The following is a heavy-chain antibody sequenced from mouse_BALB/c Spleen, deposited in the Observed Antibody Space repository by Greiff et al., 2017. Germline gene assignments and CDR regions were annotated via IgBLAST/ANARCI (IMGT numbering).Heavy chain of an antibody. CDR3: ARSPYDYDKEAFAY. V-gene: IGHV5-4*02. CDR1: GFTFSDYY. Sequence: EVKVVESGGGLVKPGGSLKLSCAASGFTFSDYYMYWVRQTPEKRLEWVATISDGGSYTYYPDSVKGRFTISRDNARNILYLQMSSLRSEDTAMYYCARSPYDYDKEAFAYWGQGTLVTVSA. D-gene: IGHD2-4*01. CDR2: ISDGGSYT. J-gene: IGHJ3*01.